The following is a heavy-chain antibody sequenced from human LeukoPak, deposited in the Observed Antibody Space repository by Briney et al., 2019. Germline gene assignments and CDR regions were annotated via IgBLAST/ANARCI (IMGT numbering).Heavy chain of an antibody. CDR2: INTDGSST. Sequence: GGSLRLSCAASGFTFSSYWMHWVRQAPGKGLVWVSRINTDGSSTSYADSVKGRFTISRDNAKNTLYLQMNSLRVEDTAVFYCARDLGASDWFDPWGQGTLVTVSS. J-gene: IGHJ5*02. V-gene: IGHV3-74*01. D-gene: IGHD4/OR15-4a*01. CDR3: ARDLGASDWFDP. CDR1: GFTFSSYW.